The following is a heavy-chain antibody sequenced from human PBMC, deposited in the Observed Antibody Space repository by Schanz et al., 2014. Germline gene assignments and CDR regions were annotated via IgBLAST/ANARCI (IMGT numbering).Heavy chain of an antibody. Sequence: EVQVVESGGGLVQPGGSLRLSCEASGFTLTSYALTWVRQAPGKGLEWVAGISGSGGSTDYADSVKGRFIIPRDNSKNTLYLQMNSLRAEDTAVYYCAKIRYDSSCYYLPYYGMDVWGQGTTVIVSS. CDR3: AKIRYDSSCYYLPYYGMDV. J-gene: IGHJ6*02. V-gene: IGHV3-23*04. D-gene: IGHD3-22*01. CDR1: GFTLTSYA. CDR2: ISGSGGST.